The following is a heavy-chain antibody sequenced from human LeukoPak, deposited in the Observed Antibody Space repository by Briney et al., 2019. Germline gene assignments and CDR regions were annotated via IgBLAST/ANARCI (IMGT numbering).Heavy chain of an antibody. V-gene: IGHV3-30-3*01. CDR1: GFTFSSYT. D-gene: IGHD5-12*01. Sequence: PGGSLRLSCAASGFTFSSYTMHWVRQAPGKGLEWVALISYDGSNKYYVDSVKGRFTISRDNSKNTLYLQMSSLRVEDTAVYYCARSRGVSGYDFAYWGQGTLVTVSS. CDR2: ISYDGSNK. J-gene: IGHJ4*02. CDR3: ARSRGVSGYDFAY.